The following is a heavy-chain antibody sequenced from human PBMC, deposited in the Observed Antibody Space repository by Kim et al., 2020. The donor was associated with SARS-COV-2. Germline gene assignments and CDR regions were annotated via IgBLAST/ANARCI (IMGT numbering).Heavy chain of an antibody. CDR1: GGSFSGYY. CDR3: ARGRVVATRRGYYFDY. J-gene: IGHJ4*02. D-gene: IGHD5-12*01. V-gene: IGHV4-34*01. Sequence: SETLSLTCAVYGGSFSGYYWSWIRQPPGKGLEWIGEINHSGSTNYNPSLKSRVTISVDTSKNQFSLKLSSVTAADTAVYYCARGRVVATRRGYYFDYWGQGTLVTVSS. CDR2: INHSGST.